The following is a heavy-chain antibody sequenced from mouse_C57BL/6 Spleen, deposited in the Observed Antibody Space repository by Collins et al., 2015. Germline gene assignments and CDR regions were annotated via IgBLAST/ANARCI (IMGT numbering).Heavy chain of an antibody. CDR3: ARSYYGSSYGYAMDY. J-gene: IGHJ4*01. Sequence: QVQLQQSGPELVKPGASVKISCKASGYTFTDYYINWVKQRPGQGLEWIGWIFPGSGSTYYNEKFKGKATLTVDKSSSTAYMLLSSLTSEDSAVYFCARSYYGSSYGYAMDYWDQGTSVTVSS. D-gene: IGHD1-1*01. CDR1: GYTFTDYY. V-gene: IGHV1-75*01. CDR2: IFPGSGST.